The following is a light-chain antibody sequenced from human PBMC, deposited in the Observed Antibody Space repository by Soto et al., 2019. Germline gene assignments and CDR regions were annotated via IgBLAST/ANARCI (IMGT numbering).Light chain of an antibody. CDR2: DAS. CDR3: QQYNNWWT. Sequence: EIVLTQSPATLSLSPGERATLSCRASQSVSSYLAWYQQKPGQAPRLLIHDASNRATGIPARFSGSGSGTDFTLTISSLEPEDFAVYYCQQYNNWWTFGQGTKVDIK. CDR1: QSVSSY. V-gene: IGKV3-11*01. J-gene: IGKJ1*01.